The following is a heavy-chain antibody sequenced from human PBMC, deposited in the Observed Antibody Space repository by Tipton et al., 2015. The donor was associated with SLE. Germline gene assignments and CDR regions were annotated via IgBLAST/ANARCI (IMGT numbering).Heavy chain of an antibody. Sequence: TLSLTCAVSGYSISSRYYFFWIRQSPGKGLEWIGSLYHSGSTYYNPSLKNPVTISVDTSKNQFSLKLSSVTAADTAVYYCARISATYWYFDFWGQGTLVTVPS. CDR2: LYHSGST. J-gene: IGHJ4*02. CDR3: ARISATYWYFDF. D-gene: IGHD1-26*01. V-gene: IGHV4-38-2*01. CDR1: GYSISSRYY.